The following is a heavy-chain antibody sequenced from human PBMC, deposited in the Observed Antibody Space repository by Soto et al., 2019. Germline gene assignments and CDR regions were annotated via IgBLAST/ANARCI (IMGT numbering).Heavy chain of an antibody. V-gene: IGHV3-23*01. CDR3: AKGHANGWYGALDY. Sequence: EVQLLESGGGLVQPGGSLRLSCAASGFTFGIYVMAWVRQAPGKGLEWVSTISGSGTSAYYADSVKGRFSFSRDNSKNTVSLQMDSLRAEDTAIYYCAKGHANGWYGALDYCGQGSLVPVSS. J-gene: IGHJ4*02. CDR2: ISGSGTSA. D-gene: IGHD6-19*01. CDR1: GFTFGIYV.